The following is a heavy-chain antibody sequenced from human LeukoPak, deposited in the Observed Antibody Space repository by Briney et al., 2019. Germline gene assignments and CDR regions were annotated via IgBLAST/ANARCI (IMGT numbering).Heavy chain of an antibody. D-gene: IGHD1-26*01. CDR1: GYTFTGYY. Sequence: ASVKVSCKASGYTFTGYYMHWVRQAPGQGLEWMGWINPNSGGTNYAQKFQGGVTMTRDTSISTAYMELSRLRSDDTAVYYCARDAEWELPQYYFDYWGQGTLVTVSS. J-gene: IGHJ4*02. CDR2: INPNSGGT. V-gene: IGHV1-2*02. CDR3: ARDAEWELPQYYFDY.